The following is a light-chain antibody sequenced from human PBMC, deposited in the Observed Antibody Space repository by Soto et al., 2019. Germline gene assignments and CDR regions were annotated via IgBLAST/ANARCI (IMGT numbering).Light chain of an antibody. CDR2: KVS. V-gene: IGKV2-30*02. CDR1: QSLVHSNGNTF. CDR3: MQATHWPYT. J-gene: IGKJ2*01. Sequence: DAVMTQSPLSLPVTPGQPASISCRSSQSLVHSNGNTFLNWFHQRPGQSPRRLIYKVSSRDSGVPDRFRGRGSGTEFTLEISRVEAEDVGVYYCMQATHWPYTFGQGTKLEIK.